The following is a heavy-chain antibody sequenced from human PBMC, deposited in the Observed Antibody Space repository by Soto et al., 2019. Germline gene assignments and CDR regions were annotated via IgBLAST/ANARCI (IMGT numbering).Heavy chain of an antibody. Sequence: QVQLVQSGAEVKKPGSSVKVSCKASGGTFSSYAISWVRQAPGQGLEWMGGIIPIFGTANYAQQFQGSVTSTPEETTSTAYVERRSQTYSYTAVQYCMSAPPRYHRSGSHSRPYCSDPWGQGTLVTVSS. J-gene: IGHJ5*02. CDR3: MSAPPRYHRSGSHSRPYCSDP. CDR1: GGTFSSYA. V-gene: IGHV1-69*05. D-gene: IGHD3-10*01. CDR2: IIPIFGTA.